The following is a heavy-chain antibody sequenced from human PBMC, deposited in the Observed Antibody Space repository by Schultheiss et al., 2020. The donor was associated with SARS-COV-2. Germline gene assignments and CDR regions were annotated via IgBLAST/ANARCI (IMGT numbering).Heavy chain of an antibody. D-gene: IGHD5-12*01. CDR1: GGTFSSYA. CDR3: AREESGYDGE. Sequence: ASVKVSCKASGGTFSSYAISWVRQAPGQGLEWMGWISAYNGNTNYAQKLQGRVTMTRDTSISTAYMELSRLRSDDTAVYYCAREESGYDGEWGQGTLVTVSS. J-gene: IGHJ4*02. V-gene: IGHV1-18*01. CDR2: ISAYNGNT.